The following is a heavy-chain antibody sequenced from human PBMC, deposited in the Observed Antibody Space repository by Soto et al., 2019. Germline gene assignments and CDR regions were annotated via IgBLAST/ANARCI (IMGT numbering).Heavy chain of an antibody. CDR2: TYYRSKWYS. CDR3: VRGQFSAFDC. CDR1: GDSVSSNSAA. V-gene: IGHV6-1*01. J-gene: IGHJ4*02. Sequence: SQTLSLTCVVSGDSVSSNSAAWNWIRQSPSRGLEWLGRTYYRSKWYSDYAVSVKSRITINPDTSKNQFSLQLNSVTPGDTAVYYCVRGQFSAFDCWGQGTLVTVSS.